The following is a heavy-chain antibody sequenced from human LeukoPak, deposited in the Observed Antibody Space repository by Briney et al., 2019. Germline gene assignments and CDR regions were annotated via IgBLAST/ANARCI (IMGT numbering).Heavy chain of an antibody. CDR1: GGTFSSYA. J-gene: IGHJ6*02. CDR2: IIPIFGIA. Sequence: ASVKVSCKASGGTFSSYAISWVRQAPGQGLECMGRIIPIFGIANYAQKFQGRVTITADKSTSTAYMELSSLRSEDTAVYYCARGDGYNYDYYYGMDVWGQGTTVTVSS. CDR3: ARGDGYNYDYYYGMDV. D-gene: IGHD5-24*01. V-gene: IGHV1-69*04.